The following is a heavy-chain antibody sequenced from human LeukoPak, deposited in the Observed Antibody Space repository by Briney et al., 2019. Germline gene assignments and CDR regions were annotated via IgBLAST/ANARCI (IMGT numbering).Heavy chain of an antibody. V-gene: IGHV4-61*01. CDR1: GGSVSSGSYS. Sequence: SETLSLTCTVSGGSVSSGSYSWSWIRQPPGKGLEWIGYIYYSGSTNYNPSLKSRVTISVDTSKNQFSLKLSSVTAADTAVYYCARDHWSGENYWGQGTPVTVSS. CDR2: IYYSGST. J-gene: IGHJ4*02. CDR3: ARDHWSGENY. D-gene: IGHD3-10*01.